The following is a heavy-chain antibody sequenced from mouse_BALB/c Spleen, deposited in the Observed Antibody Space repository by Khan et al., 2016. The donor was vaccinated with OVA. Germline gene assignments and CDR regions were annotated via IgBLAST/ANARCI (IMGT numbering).Heavy chain of an antibody. CDR2: ISYSDVT. V-gene: IGHV3-2*02. D-gene: IGHD1-1*01. J-gene: IGHJ2*01. Sequence: EVKLLESGPGLVKPSQSLSLTCTVTGYSITSGYAWNWIRQFPGNKLEWMGYISYSDVTNYNPSLKSRISITRDTSKNEFFLQLNSVTTEDTATYYCSRRNYYGHYFDYWGQGTTLTVSS. CDR3: SRRNYYGHYFDY. CDR1: GYSITSGYA.